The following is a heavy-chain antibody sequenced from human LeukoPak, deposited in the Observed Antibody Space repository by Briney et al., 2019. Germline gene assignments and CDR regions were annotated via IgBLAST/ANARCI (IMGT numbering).Heavy chain of an antibody. V-gene: IGHV3-48*03. D-gene: IGHD6-19*01. CDR2: ISSSGSTI. CDR3: ARGYGGWYKSTRFDP. CDR1: GFTFSSYE. J-gene: IGHJ5*02. Sequence: GGSLRLSCAASGFTFSSYEMNWVRQAPGKGLEWVSYISSSGSTIYYADSVKGRFTISRDNAKNSLYLQMNNLRAEDTAVHYCARGYGGWYKSTRFDPWGQGTLVTVSS.